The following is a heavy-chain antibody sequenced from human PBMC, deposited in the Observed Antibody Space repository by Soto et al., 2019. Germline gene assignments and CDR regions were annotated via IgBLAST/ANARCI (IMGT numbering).Heavy chain of an antibody. V-gene: IGHV1-3*01. J-gene: IGHJ5*02. CDR2: INAGNGNT. CDR1: GYTFTSYA. D-gene: IGHD6-13*01. Sequence: QVQLVQSGAEVKKPGASVKVSCKASGYTFTSYAMHWVRQAPGQRLEWMGWINAGNGNTKYSQKFQGRVTITRDTSSSTAYMELISLRSEDTAVYYCARDKGIAAAGANWFDPWGQGTLVTVSS. CDR3: ARDKGIAAAGANWFDP.